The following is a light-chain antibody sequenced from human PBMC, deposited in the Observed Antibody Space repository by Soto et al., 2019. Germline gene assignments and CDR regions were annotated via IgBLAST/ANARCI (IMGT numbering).Light chain of an antibody. V-gene: IGKV3-20*01. CDR3: QQYNNWPPYT. CDR1: QSVTSSY. J-gene: IGKJ2*01. CDR2: GTS. Sequence: ENVLTQSPGTLSLSPGERATLSCRASQSVTSSYLAWYQQKPGQAPSLLIYGTSSRATGIPDRFSGSGSGTDFTLTISRLEPEDFAVYYCQQYNNWPPYTFGQGTKLEIK.